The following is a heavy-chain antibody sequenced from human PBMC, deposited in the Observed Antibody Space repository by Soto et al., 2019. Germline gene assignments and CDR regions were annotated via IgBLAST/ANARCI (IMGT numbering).Heavy chain of an antibody. CDR2: IIPILGIA. D-gene: IGHD6-13*01. Sequence: QFQLVQSGAEVKKPGSSVKVSCKASGGTFSSYTISWVRQAPGQGLEWMGRIIPILGIANYAQKFQGRVTITAEKSTSTAYMELSIMRSEDTAVYYCARDSGSWPNAFDIWGQGTMVTVSS. V-gene: IGHV1-69*08. J-gene: IGHJ3*02. CDR3: ARDSGSWPNAFDI. CDR1: GGTFSSYT.